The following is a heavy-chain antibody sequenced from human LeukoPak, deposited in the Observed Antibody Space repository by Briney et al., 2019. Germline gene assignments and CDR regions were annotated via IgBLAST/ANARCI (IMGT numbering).Heavy chain of an antibody. CDR2: IIPILGIA. D-gene: IGHD6-19*01. CDR1: VGTFITYT. CDR3: ARARGSGWYGALGY. V-gene: IGHV1-69*02. J-gene: IGHJ4*02. Sequence: ASVTVSFKSSVGTFITYTISWVRQAPGQGLEWMGRIIPILGIANYAQKFQGRVTITADKSTSTAYMELSSLRPEDTAVYYCARARGSGWYGALGYWGEGTLVTVSS.